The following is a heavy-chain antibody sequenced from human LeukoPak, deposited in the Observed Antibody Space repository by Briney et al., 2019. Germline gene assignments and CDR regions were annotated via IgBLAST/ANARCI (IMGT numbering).Heavy chain of an antibody. Sequence: NRGGSLRLSCAASGFTFSDYYMSWIRQAPGEGLGWVSYISSSGSTIYYADSVKGRFTISISNAKHSLYLQMNSLRADDTAVYYCARDSGSSLYYFDYWGQGTLVTVSS. V-gene: IGHV3-11*01. CDR2: ISSSGSTI. J-gene: IGHJ4*02. CDR3: ARDSGSSLYYFDY. D-gene: IGHD1-26*01. CDR1: GFTFSDYY.